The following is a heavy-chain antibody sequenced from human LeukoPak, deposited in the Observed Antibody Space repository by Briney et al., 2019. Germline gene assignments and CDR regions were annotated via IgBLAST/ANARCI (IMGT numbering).Heavy chain of an antibody. V-gene: IGHV1-46*01. Sequence: ASVKVSCKASGNTFTSYNMHWVRQAPGQGLEWMGIINPSGGSTSYAQKFQGRVTMTRDTSTRTVYMELSSLTSEDTAVYYCARTVGADLYYCDNWGQGTLVTVSS. CDR2: INPSGGST. J-gene: IGHJ4*02. D-gene: IGHD1-26*01. CDR1: GNTFTSYN. CDR3: ARTVGADLYYCDN.